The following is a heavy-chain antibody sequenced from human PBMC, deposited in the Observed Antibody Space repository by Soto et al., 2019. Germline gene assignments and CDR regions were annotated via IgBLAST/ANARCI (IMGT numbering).Heavy chain of an antibody. CDR1: GLIVSSND. CDR3: ARGSLY. V-gene: IGHV3-66*01. Sequence: ACSPRLSCAASGLIVSSNDMSWVRQAPGKGLECVSIIYSADNTFYVDSVKGRFIISRDNSKNTVYLQMNSLRADDTAVYYCARGSLYWGQGTLVTVSS. J-gene: IGHJ4*01. CDR2: IYSADNT.